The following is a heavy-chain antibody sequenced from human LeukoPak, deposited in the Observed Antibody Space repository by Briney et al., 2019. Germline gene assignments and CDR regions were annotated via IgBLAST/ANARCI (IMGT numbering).Heavy chain of an antibody. Sequence: GASVKVSCKASGGTFSSYATSWVRQAPGQGLEWMGRIIPIFGTANYAQKFQGRVTITADESTSTAYMELSSLRSEDTAVYYCARGDIYYYDSSGFLDYWGQGTLVTVSS. D-gene: IGHD3-22*01. V-gene: IGHV1-69*13. CDR2: IIPIFGTA. J-gene: IGHJ4*02. CDR1: GGTFSSYA. CDR3: ARGDIYYYDSSGFLDY.